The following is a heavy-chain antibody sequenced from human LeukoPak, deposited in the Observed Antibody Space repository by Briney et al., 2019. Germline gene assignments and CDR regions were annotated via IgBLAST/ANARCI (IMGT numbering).Heavy chain of an antibody. Sequence: SETLSLTCAVYGGPFSGYYWSWIRQPPGKGLEWIGEINHSGSTNYNPSLKSRVTISVDTSKNQFSLKLSSVTAADTAVYYCARGGIRGYSSYWGQGTLVTVSS. D-gene: IGHD5-18*01. CDR1: GGPFSGYY. CDR3: ARGGIRGYSSY. V-gene: IGHV4-34*01. CDR2: INHSGST. J-gene: IGHJ4*02.